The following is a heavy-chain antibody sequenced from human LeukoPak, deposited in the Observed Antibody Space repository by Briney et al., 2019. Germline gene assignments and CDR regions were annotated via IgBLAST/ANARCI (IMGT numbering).Heavy chain of an antibody. D-gene: IGHD1-26*01. CDR2: IYHSGST. CDR3: AREGGSYPRGDYYYGMDV. V-gene: IGHV4-30-2*01. J-gene: IGHJ6*02. CDR1: GGSISSGGYS. Sequence: SQTLSLTCAVSGGSISSGGYSWSWIRQPPGKGLEWIGYIYHSGSTYYNPSLKSRVTISVDRSKNQFSLKLSSVTAADTAVYYCAREGGSYPRGDYYYGMDVWGQGTTVTVSS.